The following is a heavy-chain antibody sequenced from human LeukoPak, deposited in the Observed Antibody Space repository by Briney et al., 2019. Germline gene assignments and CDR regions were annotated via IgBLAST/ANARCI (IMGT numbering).Heavy chain of an antibody. V-gene: IGHV3-7*01. Sequence: GGSLRLSCAASGFTFSIYWMSWVRQAPGKGLEWVANIKQDGSETYYVDPVKGRFTISRDNAKNLLYLEMNSLRAEDTALYHCARVDGSSSCPDYWGQGTLVTVSS. CDR3: ARVDGSSSCPDY. D-gene: IGHD6-13*01. J-gene: IGHJ4*02. CDR2: IKQDGSET. CDR1: GFTFSIYW.